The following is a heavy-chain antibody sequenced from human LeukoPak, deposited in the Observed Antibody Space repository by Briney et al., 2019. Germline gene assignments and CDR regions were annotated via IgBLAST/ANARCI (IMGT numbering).Heavy chain of an antibody. D-gene: IGHD3/OR15-3a*01. CDR2: MNPNTGNT. CDR3: ARRGLVAGIYDLVYGFDI. J-gene: IGHJ3*02. Sequence: ASVKVSCKAAGYSFTSFHISWVRQAPGQGPEWMGWMNPNTGNTGFAQKFQGRVTITQNSSISTVYMELNSLTSEDTAVYYCARRGLVAGIYDLVYGFDIWGQGTMVTVSS. CDR1: GYSFTSFH. V-gene: IGHV1-8*03.